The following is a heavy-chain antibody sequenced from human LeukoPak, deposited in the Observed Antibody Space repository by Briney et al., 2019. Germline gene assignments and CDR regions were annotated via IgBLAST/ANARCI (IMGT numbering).Heavy chain of an antibody. CDR1: GFAFSNFA. D-gene: IGHD3-3*01. CDR2: MSGSGYYT. V-gene: IGHV3-23*01. J-gene: IGHJ6*03. Sequence: GGSLRLSCAASGFAFSNFAKSWVRQAPGKGLEWVSAMSGSGYYTYYVESVKGRFTISRDNSKNTLYLHMNSLRADDTAVYYCAKMEGQRLYDYCMDVWGRGTTVTVSS. CDR3: AKMEGQRLYDYCMDV.